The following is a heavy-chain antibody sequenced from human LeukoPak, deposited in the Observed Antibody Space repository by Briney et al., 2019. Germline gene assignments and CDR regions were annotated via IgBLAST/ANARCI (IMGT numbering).Heavy chain of an antibody. Sequence: GGSLRLSCAASGITFSGAWMHWVRQAPGKGLVWVSRINDDGSFRRYTNSVKGRFTISRDNAKNTLFLQMDSLRAEDTAVYYCARVSGPGMNEYYHLWGQGTLVTVSS. CDR2: INDDGSFR. D-gene: IGHD3-10*01. CDR3: ARVSGPGMNEYYHL. V-gene: IGHV3-74*01. J-gene: IGHJ1*01. CDR1: GITFSGAW.